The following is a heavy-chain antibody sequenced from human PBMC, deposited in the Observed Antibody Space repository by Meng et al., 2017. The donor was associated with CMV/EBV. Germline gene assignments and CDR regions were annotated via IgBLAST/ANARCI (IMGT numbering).Heavy chain of an antibody. V-gene: IGHV4-4*07. CDR3: AREIVVVPAAIDNWFDP. J-gene: IGHJ5*02. CDR2: IYTSGST. CDR1: GGSISSYY. D-gene: IGHD2-2*02. Sequence: LEGSGPGLVRPSEPLSLTCTVSGGSISSYYWSWTRQPAGKGLEWIGRIYTSGSTNYNPSLKSRVTMSVDTSKNQFSLKLSSVTAADTAVYYCAREIVVVPAAIDNWFDPWGQGTLVTVSS.